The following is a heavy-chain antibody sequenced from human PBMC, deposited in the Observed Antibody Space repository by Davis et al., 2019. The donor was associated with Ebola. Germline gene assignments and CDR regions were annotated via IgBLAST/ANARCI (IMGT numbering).Heavy chain of an antibody. D-gene: IGHD6-13*01. V-gene: IGHV3-48*03. J-gene: IGHJ6*02. CDR2: ISSSGSTI. CDR3: ARGAAAASYTYYYYGMDV. Sequence: PGGSLRLSCAASGFTFSSYEMNWVRQAPGKGLEWVSYISSSGSTIYYADSVKGRFTISRDNAKNSLYLQMNSLRAEDTAVYYCARGAAAASYTYYYYGMDVWGQGTTVTVSS. CDR1: GFTFSSYE.